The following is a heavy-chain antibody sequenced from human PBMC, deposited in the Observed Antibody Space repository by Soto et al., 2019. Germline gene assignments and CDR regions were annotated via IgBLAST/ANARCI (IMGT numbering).Heavy chain of an antibody. D-gene: IGHD3-22*01. CDR1: GYTFTSYS. J-gene: IGHJ4*02. Sequence: ASVEVSCRASGYTFTSYSISWVRQAPGQGLEWMGWISAYNGNTNYAQKLQGRVTMTTDTSTSTAYMELRSLRSDDTAVYYCARDFRYYYDSSGMWFDYWGQGTLVTVSS. CDR3: ARDFRYYYDSSGMWFDY. V-gene: IGHV1-18*01. CDR2: ISAYNGNT.